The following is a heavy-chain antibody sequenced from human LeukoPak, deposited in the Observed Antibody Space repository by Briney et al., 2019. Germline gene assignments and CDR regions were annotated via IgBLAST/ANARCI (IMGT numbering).Heavy chain of an antibody. Sequence: SETLSLTCTVSGGSISSSSYYWGWIRQPPGKGLEWIGSIYYSGSTYYNPSLKSRVTISVDTSKNQFSLKLSSVTAADTAVYYCAGVLRYFDWLFPFDYWGQGTLVTVSS. D-gene: IGHD3-9*01. CDR2: IYYSGST. V-gene: IGHV4-39*07. CDR3: AGVLRYFDWLFPFDY. J-gene: IGHJ4*02. CDR1: GGSISSSSYY.